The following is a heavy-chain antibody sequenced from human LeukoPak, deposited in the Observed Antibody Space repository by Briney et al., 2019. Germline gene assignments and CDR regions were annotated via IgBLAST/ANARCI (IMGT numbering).Heavy chain of an antibody. Sequence: SETLSLTCTVSGGSISSGGYYWSWIRQHPGKGLEWIGYIYYSGSTYYNPSLKSRVTISVDTSKNQFSLKLSSVTAADTAVYYCARIPDDYGDHEWVYYFDYWRQGTLVTVSS. CDR1: GGSISSGGYY. D-gene: IGHD4-17*01. V-gene: IGHV4-31*03. J-gene: IGHJ4*02. CDR2: IYYSGST. CDR3: ARIPDDYGDHEWVYYFDY.